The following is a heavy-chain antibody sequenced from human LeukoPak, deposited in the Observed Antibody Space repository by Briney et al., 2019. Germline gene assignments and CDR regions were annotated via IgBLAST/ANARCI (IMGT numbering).Heavy chain of an antibody. J-gene: IGHJ4*02. D-gene: IGHD3-3*01. CDR1: GGSISSGSYY. Sequence: KPSQTLSLTCTVSGGSISSGSYYWSWIRQPAGKGLEWIVRIYTSGSTNYNPSLKSRVTISVDTSKNQFSLKLSSVTAADTAVYYCARVRAEYDFWSVWGGSNNYYFDYWGQGTLVTVSS. CDR2: IYTSGST. V-gene: IGHV4-61*02. CDR3: ARVRAEYDFWSVWGGSNNYYFDY.